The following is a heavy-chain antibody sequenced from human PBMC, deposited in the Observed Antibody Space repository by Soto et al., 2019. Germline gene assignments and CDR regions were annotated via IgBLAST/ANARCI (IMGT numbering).Heavy chain of an antibody. V-gene: IGHV1-2*04. J-gene: IGHJ6*02. Sequence: ASVKVSCKASGYTFTGYYMHWVRQAPGQGLEWMGWINPNSGGTNYAQKFQGWVTMTRDTSISTAYMELSRLRSDDTAVYYCARDRYCSSTSCYGDYYYYGMDVWGQGTTVTVSS. CDR2: INPNSGGT. CDR1: GYTFTGYY. CDR3: ARDRYCSSTSCYGDYYYYGMDV. D-gene: IGHD2-2*01.